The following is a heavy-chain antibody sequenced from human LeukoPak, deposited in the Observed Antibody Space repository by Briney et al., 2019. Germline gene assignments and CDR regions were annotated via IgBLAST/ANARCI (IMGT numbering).Heavy chain of an antibody. J-gene: IGHJ4*02. CDR3: ARDRGPAAPRTLCDY. CDR2: ISSSSSYI. D-gene: IGHD2-2*01. V-gene: IGHV3-21*01. CDR1: GFTFSSYS. Sequence: GGSLRLSCAASGFTFSSYSMNWVRQAPGKGLEWVSSISSSSSYIYYADSVKGRFTISRDNAKNSLYLQMNSLRVEDTAVYYCARDRGPAAPRTLCDYWGQGTLVTVSS.